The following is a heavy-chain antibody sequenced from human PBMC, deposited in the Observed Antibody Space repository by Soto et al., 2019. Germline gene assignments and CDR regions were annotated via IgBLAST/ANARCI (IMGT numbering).Heavy chain of an antibody. CDR1: GGSISSYY. Sequence: QVQLQESGPGLVKPSETLSLTCTVSGGSISSYYWSWIRQPPGKGLEWIGYIYYSGSTNYNPSLKSRVTISVDTSKNQFSLKLSSVTAADTAVYYCARRYSNAFDIWGQGTIVTVSS. J-gene: IGHJ3*02. CDR2: IYYSGST. D-gene: IGHD6-13*01. CDR3: ARRYSNAFDI. V-gene: IGHV4-59*08.